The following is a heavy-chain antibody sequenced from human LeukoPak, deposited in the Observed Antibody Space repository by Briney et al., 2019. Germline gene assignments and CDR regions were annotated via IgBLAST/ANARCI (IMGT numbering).Heavy chain of an antibody. CDR1: GGTFSSYA. J-gene: IGHJ5*02. D-gene: IGHD3-10*01. Sequence: SVKVSCKASGGTFSSYAISWVRQAPGQGLEWMGGIIPIFGTANYAQKFQGRVTITADESTSTAYMELSSLRSEDTAVYYCASLYGSGKRWVDPWGQGTLVTVSS. CDR2: IIPIFGTA. CDR3: ASLYGSGKRWVDP. V-gene: IGHV1-69*13.